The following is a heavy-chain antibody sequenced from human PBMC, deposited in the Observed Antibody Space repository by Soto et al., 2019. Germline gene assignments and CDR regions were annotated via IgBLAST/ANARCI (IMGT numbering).Heavy chain of an antibody. CDR2: IYWDDDR. V-gene: IGHV2-5*02. J-gene: IGHJ4*02. CDR1: GFSLSTSGVG. CDR3: AHRREGSTFDY. Sequence: QITLKESGPTLVKPTQTLTLTCTFSGFSLSTSGVGVGWIRQPPGKALEWLTLIYWDDDRRYSPSLKSRLTITKDTSKIQVVLTMTNMDPVDTATYYCAHRREGSTFDYWGQGTLVTVSS. D-gene: IGHD1-26*01.